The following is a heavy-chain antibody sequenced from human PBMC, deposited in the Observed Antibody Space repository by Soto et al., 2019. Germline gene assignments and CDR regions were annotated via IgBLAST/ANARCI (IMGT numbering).Heavy chain of an antibody. CDR1: GFSLRTSGVG. V-gene: IGHV2-5*04. J-gene: IGHJ5*02. CDR3: VRSKGRLGIETGCWFDR. Sequence: QITLKESGPTLVKPTQTLTLTCTLSGFSLRTSGVGVGWIRQPPGKALEWLALIYWDDDKRYCPSLTSRLTVIKDTSKNQVVLTMTSMDPVDTGTYYCVRSKGRLGIETGCWFDRWGQGTLVTVSS. CDR2: IYWDDDK. D-gene: IGHD3-10*01.